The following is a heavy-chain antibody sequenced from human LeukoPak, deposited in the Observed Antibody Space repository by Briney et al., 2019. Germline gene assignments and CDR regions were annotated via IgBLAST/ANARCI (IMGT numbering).Heavy chain of an antibody. CDR2: IIPIFGTA. CDR3: ARASSGWYYFDY. CDR1: GGTFSSYA. J-gene: IGHJ4*02. Sequence: RASVKVSCKASGGTFSSYAISWVRQAPGQGLEWMGGIIPIFGTANYAQKFQGRVTITADESTSTAYMELSSLRSEDTAVYYCARASSGWYYFDYWGQGTLVTVSS. D-gene: IGHD6-19*01. V-gene: IGHV1-69*13.